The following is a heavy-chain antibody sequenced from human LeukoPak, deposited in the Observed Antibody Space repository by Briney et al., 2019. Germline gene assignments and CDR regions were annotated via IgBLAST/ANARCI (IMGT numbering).Heavy chain of an antibody. CDR3: ARLPLFRIAAAVHDY. Sequence: SETLSLTYTVSGGSISSYYWSWIGQPPGKGLEWIGYIYYSGSTNYNPSLKSRVTISVDTSKNQFSLKLSSVTAADTAVYYCARLPLFRIAAAVHDYWGQGTLVTVSS. V-gene: IGHV4-59*08. J-gene: IGHJ4*02. CDR1: GGSISSYY. D-gene: IGHD6-13*01. CDR2: IYYSGST.